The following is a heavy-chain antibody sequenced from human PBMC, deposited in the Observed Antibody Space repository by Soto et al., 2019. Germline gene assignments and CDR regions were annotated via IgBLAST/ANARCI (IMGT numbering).Heavy chain of an antibody. D-gene: IGHD1-7*01. J-gene: IGHJ6*03. Sequence: ASVKVSCKASGYTFTSYYMHWVRQAPGQGLEWMGIINPSGGSTSYAQKFQGRVTMTRDTSTSTVYMELSSLRSEDTAVYYCARGRAGTTMHYYCMDVWGKGTTVTVSS. CDR3: ARGRAGTTMHYYCMDV. V-gene: IGHV1-46*03. CDR2: INPSGGST. CDR1: GYTFTSYY.